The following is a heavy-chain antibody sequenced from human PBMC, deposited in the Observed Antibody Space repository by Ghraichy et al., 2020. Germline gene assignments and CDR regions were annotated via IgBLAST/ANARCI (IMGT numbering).Heavy chain of an antibody. CDR1: GYSFTSYW. CDR3: ARQTYYDFWSGYYNPSGDYYGMDV. D-gene: IGHD3-3*01. CDR2: IYPGDSDT. J-gene: IGHJ6*02. Sequence: GESLNISCKGSGYSFTSYWIGWVRQMPGEGLEWMGIIYPGDSDTRYSPSFQGQVTISADKSISTAYLQWSSLKASDTAMYYCARQTYYDFWSGYYNPSGDYYGMDVWGQGTTVTVSS. V-gene: IGHV5-51*01.